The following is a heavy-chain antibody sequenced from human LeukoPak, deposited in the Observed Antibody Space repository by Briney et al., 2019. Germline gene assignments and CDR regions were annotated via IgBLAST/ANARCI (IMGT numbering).Heavy chain of an antibody. J-gene: IGHJ3*02. V-gene: IGHV2-5*02. CDR1: GFSLSTSGVG. CDR2: IYWDDDK. Sequence: SGPTLVKPTQTLTLTCTFSGFSLSTSGVGVGWIRQPPGKALEWLALIYWDDDKRYSPPLKSGLTITKDTSKNQVVLTMTNMDPVDTATYYCARIWFGELFGGAFDIWGQGTMVTVSS. CDR3: ARIWFGELFGGAFDI. D-gene: IGHD3-10*01.